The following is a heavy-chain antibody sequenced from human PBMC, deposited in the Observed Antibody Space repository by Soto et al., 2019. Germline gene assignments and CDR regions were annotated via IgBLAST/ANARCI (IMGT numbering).Heavy chain of an antibody. CDR1: VFTFSSYA. J-gene: IGHJ3*02. CDR2: ISGSGGST. V-gene: IGHV3-23*01. Sequence: VSLRLSCAASVFTFSSYAMSWVRQAPGKGLEWVSAISGSGGSTYYADSVKGRFTISRDNSKNTLYLQMNSLRAEDTAVYYCAKDRRYSGYADDAFDIWGQGTMVTVSS. CDR3: AKDRRYSGYADDAFDI. D-gene: IGHD5-12*01.